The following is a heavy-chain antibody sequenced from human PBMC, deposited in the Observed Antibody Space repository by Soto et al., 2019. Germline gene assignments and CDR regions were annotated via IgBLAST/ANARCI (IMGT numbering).Heavy chain of an antibody. D-gene: IGHD3-10*01. CDR1: GFTFSSYD. V-gene: IGHV3-48*01. CDR2: ISSSSSLV. J-gene: IGHJ5*02. Sequence: GGSLRLSCAASGFTFSSYDMNWVRQAPGKGLEWVSYISSSSSLVYYADSVKGRFTISRDNAKNSLYLQMDSLRAEDTAVYYCVRVERITMVRGVSWGQGTLVTVSS. CDR3: VRVERITMVRGVS.